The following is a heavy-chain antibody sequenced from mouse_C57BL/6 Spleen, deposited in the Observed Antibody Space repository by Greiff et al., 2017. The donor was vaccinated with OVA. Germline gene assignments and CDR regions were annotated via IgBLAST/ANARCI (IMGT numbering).Heavy chain of an antibody. D-gene: IGHD1-1*01. CDR1: GYTFTDYY. V-gene: IGHV1-26*01. CDR3: ARSGYYGSSPYAMDY. Sequence: VQLQQSGPELVKPGASVKISCKASGYTFTDYYMNWVKQSHGKSLEWVGNINPNNGGTSYNQKFKGKATLTVDKSSSTAYMELRSLTSDDSVVYYCARSGYYGSSPYAMDYWGQGTSVTVSS. J-gene: IGHJ4*01. CDR2: INPNNGGT.